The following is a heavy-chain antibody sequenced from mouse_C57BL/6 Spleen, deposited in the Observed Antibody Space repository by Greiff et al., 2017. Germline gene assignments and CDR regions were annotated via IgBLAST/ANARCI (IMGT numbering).Heavy chain of an antibody. V-gene: IGHV14-3*01. CDR1: GFNFKNTY. CDR2: IDPANGNT. CDR3: ARRDALYWYFDV. Sequence: EVKLQESVAELVRPGASVKLSCTASGFNFKNTYMHWVKQRPEQGLEWIGRIDPANGNTKYAPKFQGKATITADTSSNTAYLQLSSLTSEDTAIYYCARRDALYWYFDVWAQGPRSPSPQ. J-gene: IGHJ1*03.